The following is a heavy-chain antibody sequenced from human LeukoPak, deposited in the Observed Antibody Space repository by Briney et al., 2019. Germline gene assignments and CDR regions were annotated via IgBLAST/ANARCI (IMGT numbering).Heavy chain of an antibody. D-gene: IGHD2-2*01. CDR2: IYHSGST. J-gene: IGHJ1*01. CDR1: GYSISSGYY. V-gene: IGHV4-38-2*01. Sequence: PSETLSLTXAVSGYSISSGYYWGWIRQPPGKGLEWIGSIYHSGSTYYNPSLKSRVTISVDTSKNQFSLKLSPVTAADTAVYYCARHVYCSSTGCYYSEYFQHWGQGTLVTVPS. CDR3: ARHVYCSSTGCYYSEYFQH.